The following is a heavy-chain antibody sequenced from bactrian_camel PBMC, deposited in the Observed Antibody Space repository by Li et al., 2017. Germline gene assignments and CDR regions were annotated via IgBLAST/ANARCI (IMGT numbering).Heavy chain of an antibody. V-gene: IGHV3S1*01. J-gene: IGHJ4*01. CDR3: AACTWRGSEYQY. CDR2: IIIGGTTT. Sequence: HVQLVESGGGSVQAGGSLRISCVGSGYSYGTVSSCMGWFRQAPGEEREGVAAIIIGGTTTVYADSVKGRFTISKDNAKNTLYLQMNSLNTEDTAMYYCAACTWRGSEYQYWGQGTQVTVS. CDR1: GYSYGTVSSC.